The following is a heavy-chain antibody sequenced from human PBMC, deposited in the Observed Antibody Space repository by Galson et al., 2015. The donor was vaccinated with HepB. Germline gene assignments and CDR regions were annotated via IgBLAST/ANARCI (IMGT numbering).Heavy chain of an antibody. D-gene: IGHD3-10*01. V-gene: IGHV1-18*04. CDR2: ISVYSAYT. CDR3: ARVGGDAVVSNWFDP. Sequence: SVKVSCKASGYTFTSDGITWVRQAPGQGLDWMSWISVYSAYTNYAQTFQGRVTLTTDTSTSTSYMEVTNLIFDDAAVYFCARVGGDAVVSNWFDPWGQGTLVTV. J-gene: IGHJ5*02. CDR1: GYTFTSDG.